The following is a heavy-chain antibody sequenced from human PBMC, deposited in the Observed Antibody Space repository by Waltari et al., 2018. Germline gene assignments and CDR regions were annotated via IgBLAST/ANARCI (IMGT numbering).Heavy chain of an antibody. CDR1: GGSISTINYF. J-gene: IGHJ4*02. Sequence: QLQLQESGPGLVKPSETLSLTCSVSGGSISTINYFWGWIRQPPGKGLEWIGSIYHSGTTYYNPSLNSRVTISVDTSKNQFSLNLSSVTAADTAVYYCARTTGGLSDYYYDRRGFLHWGQGTLVTVSS. CDR3: ARTTGGLSDYYYDRRGFLH. D-gene: IGHD3-22*01. V-gene: IGHV4-39*01. CDR2: IYHSGTT.